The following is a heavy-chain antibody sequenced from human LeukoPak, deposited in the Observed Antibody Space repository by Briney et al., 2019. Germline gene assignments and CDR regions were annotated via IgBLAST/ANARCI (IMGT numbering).Heavy chain of an antibody. CDR1: GFTFSSYW. V-gene: IGHV3-74*01. J-gene: IGHJ4*02. CDR3: VRGSYFGPGRPHYFDY. D-gene: IGHD1-26*01. Sequence: GGSLRLSCAASGFTFSSYWMHWVRQAPGKGLVWVSRINSDGSSTSYADSVKGRFTISRDNSKNTLYLQMNSLRAEDTAVYYCVRGSYFGPGRPHYFDYWGQGTLVTVSS. CDR2: INSDGSST.